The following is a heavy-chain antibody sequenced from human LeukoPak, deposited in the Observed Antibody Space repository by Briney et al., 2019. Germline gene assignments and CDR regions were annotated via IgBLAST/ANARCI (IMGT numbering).Heavy chain of an antibody. Sequence: PGRSLRLSCAASGFTFDDYAMHWVRQAPGKGLEWVSGISWNSGSIGYADSVKGRFTISRDNAKNSLYLQMNSLRAEDMALYYCAKDTGPQGSSWTYFDHWGQGTLVTVSS. CDR2: ISWNSGSI. CDR3: AKDTGPQGSSWTYFDH. CDR1: GFTFDDYA. J-gene: IGHJ4*02. D-gene: IGHD6-13*01. V-gene: IGHV3-9*03.